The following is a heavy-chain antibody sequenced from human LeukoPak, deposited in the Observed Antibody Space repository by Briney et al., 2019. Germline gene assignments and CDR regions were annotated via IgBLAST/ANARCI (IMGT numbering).Heavy chain of an antibody. V-gene: IGHV1-46*01. CDR3: AREQNQLLFDY. CDR2: INPSGGST. J-gene: IGHJ4*02. D-gene: IGHD2-2*01. CDR1: GYTFTSYY. Sequence: ASVKVSCKASGYTFTSYYMHWVRQAPGQGLEWMGIINPSGGSTSYAQKFQGRVTMTRDTSASTVYMELSSLRSEDTAVYYCAREQNQLLFDYWGQGTLVTVSS.